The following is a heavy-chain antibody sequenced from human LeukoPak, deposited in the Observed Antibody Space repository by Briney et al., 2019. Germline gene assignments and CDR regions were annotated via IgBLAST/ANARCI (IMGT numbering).Heavy chain of an antibody. CDR2: FDPEDGET. CDR1: GYTLTELS. Sequence: GASVKVSCKVPGYTLTELSMHWVRQAPGKGLEWMGGFDPEDGETIYAQKFQGRVTMTEDTSTDTAYMELSSLRSEDTAVYYCATDPERYCSGGSCYSFDYWGQGTLVTVSS. CDR3: ATDPERYCSGGSCYSFDY. J-gene: IGHJ4*02. V-gene: IGHV1-24*01. D-gene: IGHD2-15*01.